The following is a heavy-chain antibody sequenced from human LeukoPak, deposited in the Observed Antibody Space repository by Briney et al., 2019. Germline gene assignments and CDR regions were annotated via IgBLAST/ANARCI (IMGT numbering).Heavy chain of an antibody. V-gene: IGHV1-18*01. D-gene: IGHD3-22*01. Sequence: ASVKVSFKASGYTFTNYGIDWVGQAPGQGREWMGWISGYNGNTNHAQKLQCRFTMTTDTSTTTAYMELRSLRSDDTAVYYCARSTYYYDSSGYCDYWGQGTLVTVSS. CDR1: GYTFTNYG. CDR3: ARSTYYYDSSGYCDY. CDR2: ISGYNGNT. J-gene: IGHJ4*02.